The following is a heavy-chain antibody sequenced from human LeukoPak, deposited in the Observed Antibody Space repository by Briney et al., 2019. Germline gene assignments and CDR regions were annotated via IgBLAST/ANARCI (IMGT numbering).Heavy chain of an antibody. V-gene: IGHV3-23*01. D-gene: IGHD3-10*01. CDR1: GLSLNNYA. CDR2: SSSSDDGK. J-gene: IGHJ6*03. CDR3: ARDARSGSYYNHYYYYYMDV. Sequence: GGSLRLSCTASGLSLNNYAMSWVRQAPGRGLEGVSASSSSDDGKWYAESVRGRFTISRDTSKNTVYLQMNSLRAEDTAVYYCARDARSGSYYNHYYYYYMDVWGKGTTVTISS.